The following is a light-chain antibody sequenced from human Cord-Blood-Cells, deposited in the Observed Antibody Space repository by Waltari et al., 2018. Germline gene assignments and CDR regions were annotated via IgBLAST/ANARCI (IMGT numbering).Light chain of an antibody. CDR1: SSDVGRYNY. Sequence: QSALTQPASVSGSPGPSITISCTGTSSDVGRYNYVSWYQQHPGKAPKLMIYEVSNRPSGVSNRFSGSKSGNTASLTISGLQAEDEADYYCSSYTSSSTLVFGGGTKLTVL. J-gene: IGLJ2*01. CDR3: SSYTSSSTLV. CDR2: EVS. V-gene: IGLV2-14*01.